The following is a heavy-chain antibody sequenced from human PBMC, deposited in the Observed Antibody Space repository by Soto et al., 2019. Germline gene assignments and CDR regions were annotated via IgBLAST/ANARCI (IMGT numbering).Heavy chain of an antibody. CDR3: ASLYYYGLTYYFDY. CDR2: ISFDEINK. D-gene: IGHD3-10*01. Sequence: QVQLVESGGGVVQPGKSLRLSCAASGFRFSNYAMHWVRHAPGKGLEWVASISFDEINKKYADSVKGRFTISRDNPKNTPFLQMTSLRTEDPAIYDCASLYYYGLTYYFDYWGQGSLVTVSS. V-gene: IGHV3-30-3*01. CDR1: GFRFSNYA. J-gene: IGHJ4*02.